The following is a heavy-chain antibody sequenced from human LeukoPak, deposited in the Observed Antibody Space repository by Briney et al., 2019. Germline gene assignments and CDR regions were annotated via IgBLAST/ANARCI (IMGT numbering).Heavy chain of an antibody. CDR2: ISSSSSYI. Sequence: GGSLRLSCAASGFTFSSYSMNWVRQAPGKGLEWVSSISSSSSYIYYADSVKGRFTISRDNAKNSLYLQMNSLRAEDTAVYYCARVLPVLRYFDWLLNSYYYYYYMDVWGKGTTVTISS. CDR1: GFTFSSYS. J-gene: IGHJ6*03. D-gene: IGHD3-9*01. CDR3: ARVLPVLRYFDWLLNSYYYYYYMDV. V-gene: IGHV3-21*01.